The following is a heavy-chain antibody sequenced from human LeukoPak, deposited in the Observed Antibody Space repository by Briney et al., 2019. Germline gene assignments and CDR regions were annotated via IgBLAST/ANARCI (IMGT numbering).Heavy chain of an antibody. CDR1: GFTISSYW. Sequence: GGSLRLSCAASGFTISSYWMSWVRQTPGKGLAWVANIKQDGSEKYYVDSVKGRFTISRDNAKNSLYLQMNSLRAEDTAVYYCAREAGQYHYYYYMDVWGKGTTVTVSS. V-gene: IGHV3-7*01. D-gene: IGHD3-10*01. CDR3: AREAGQYHYYYYMDV. J-gene: IGHJ6*03. CDR2: IKQDGSEK.